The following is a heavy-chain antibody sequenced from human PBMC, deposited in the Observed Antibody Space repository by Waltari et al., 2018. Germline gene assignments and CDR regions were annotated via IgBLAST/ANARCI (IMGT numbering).Heavy chain of an antibody. D-gene: IGHD2-8*01. V-gene: IGHV4-34*02. CDR3: ARAWIVGPMVSAFDV. Sequence: QVQLQQWGAGLVKPSETLSVTCAVHGGSFSSSYWSWIRQPPGKGLEGTGDIDHTGFTNYNPSLKSRVIMSVDASKNQFSLKLDSASAADTAVYFCARAWIVGPMVSAFDVWGQGTLITVSS. J-gene: IGHJ3*01. CDR2: IDHTGFT. CDR1: GGSFSSSY.